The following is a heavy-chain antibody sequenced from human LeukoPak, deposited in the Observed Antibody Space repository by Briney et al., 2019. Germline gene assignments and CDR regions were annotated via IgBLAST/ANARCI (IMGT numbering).Heavy chain of an antibody. V-gene: IGHV4-39*01. Sequence: SETLSLTCTVSGDSISSSSYYWGWIRQPPGKGLEWIGSIFYSGSTYYNPSLKSRVTISVDTSKNHISLRMSSVTAADTAVYYCARHPSMTTALFDYWGQGTLVTVSS. CDR3: ARHPSMTTALFDY. J-gene: IGHJ4*02. CDR2: IFYSGST. CDR1: GDSISSSSYY. D-gene: IGHD4-17*01.